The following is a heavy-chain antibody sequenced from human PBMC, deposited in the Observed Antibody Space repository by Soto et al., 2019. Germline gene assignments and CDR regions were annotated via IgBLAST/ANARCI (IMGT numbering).Heavy chain of an antibody. V-gene: IGHV4-39*01. Sequence: NPSETLSLTCTVSGGSISSRDSYWGWIRQPPGKGLEWIGSFHYSGSTYYNPSLKSRVTISVDTSKNQLSLRVTSVTAADTAVCYCERGFGRSNFDYWGQGTLVTVSS. CDR1: GGSISSRDSY. J-gene: IGHJ4*02. CDR2: FHYSGST. CDR3: ERGFGRSNFDY. D-gene: IGHD3-16*01.